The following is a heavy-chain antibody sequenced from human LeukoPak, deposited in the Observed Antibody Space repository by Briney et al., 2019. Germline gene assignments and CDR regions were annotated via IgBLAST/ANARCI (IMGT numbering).Heavy chain of an antibody. D-gene: IGHD2-2*01. V-gene: IGHV3-74*01. J-gene: IGHJ6*02. CDR2: INSDGSST. CDR3: ARGRCSTTTCYAAYGMDV. CDR1: GFTFSSYS. Sequence: PGGSLRLSCAASGFTFSSYSMNWVRQAPGKGLVWVSRINSDGSSTNYADSVKGRFTISRDNAKNTLYLQMNSLRAEDTAVYYCARGRCSTTTCYAAYGMDVWGQGTTVTVSS.